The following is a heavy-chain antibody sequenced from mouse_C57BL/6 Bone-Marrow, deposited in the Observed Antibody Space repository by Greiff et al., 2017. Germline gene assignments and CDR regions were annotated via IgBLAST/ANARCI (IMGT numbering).Heavy chain of an antibody. CDR1: GYTFTSYW. D-gene: IGHD1-1*01. Sequence: QVQLQQPWAELVKPGASVKLSCKASGYTFTSYWMQWVKQRPGQGLEWIGEIDPSDSYTNYNQKFKGKATLTVDTSSSTAYMQLSSLTSEDSAVYYCARHYGRGFDVWGTGTTVTVSS. J-gene: IGHJ1*03. CDR2: IDPSDSYT. V-gene: IGHV1-50*01. CDR3: ARHYGRGFDV.